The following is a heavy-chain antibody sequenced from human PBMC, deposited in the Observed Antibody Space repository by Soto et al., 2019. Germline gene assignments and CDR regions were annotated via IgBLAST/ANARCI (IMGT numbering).Heavy chain of an antibody. CDR3: AREYYDFWSGEYHNGMDV. J-gene: IGHJ6*02. CDR2: IYYTGST. CDR1: GYSIISGYF. V-gene: IGHV4-38-2*02. Sequence: SETLSLTCGVSGYSIISGYFLVLIRHPPGKVLEWMGSIYYTGSTYYNPSLLTRITISVDTSKNQFSLKLSSVTAADTALYYCAREYYDFWSGEYHNGMDVWGPGTTVTVSS. D-gene: IGHD3-3*01.